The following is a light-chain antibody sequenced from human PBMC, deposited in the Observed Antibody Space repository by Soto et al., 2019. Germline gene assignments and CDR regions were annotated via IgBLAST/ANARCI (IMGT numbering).Light chain of an antibody. CDR3: QQYSSYSWT. V-gene: IGKV1-5*03. CDR2: KAS. Sequence: DIQMTQSPSTLSASVGDRVTITCRASQSITGWLAWYQQKPGKAPKLLIYKASSLESGVPSRFSGSGSGTDFTLTITSLQPDDFATYYCQQYSSYSWTFGQGTKVEIK. J-gene: IGKJ1*01. CDR1: QSITGW.